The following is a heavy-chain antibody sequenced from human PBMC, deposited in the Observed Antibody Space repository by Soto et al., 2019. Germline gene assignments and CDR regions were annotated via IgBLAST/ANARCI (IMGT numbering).Heavy chain of an antibody. D-gene: IGHD2-2*03. V-gene: IGHV3-48*02. CDR3: ARDLQGNGWAYYFDY. J-gene: IGHJ4*02. Sequence: EVQLVESGGGLVQPGGSLRLSCVASGFTFSDYSMNWVRQAPGKGLEWVSYISRSRGTTHYADSVQGRFTISRDNARNSLYLQMNSLRDEDTAVYYCARDLQGNGWAYYFDYWGQGTLVTVSS. CDR2: ISRSRGTT. CDR1: GFTFSDYS.